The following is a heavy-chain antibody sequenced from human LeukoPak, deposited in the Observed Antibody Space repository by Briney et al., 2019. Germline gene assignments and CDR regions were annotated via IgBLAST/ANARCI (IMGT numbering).Heavy chain of an antibody. CDR2: VFPGDADA. Sequence: GESLKISCKGSGYSFTSYWIGWVRQMPGKGLEWMGIVFPGDADARYSPSFQGQVTISADKSINTAYLQWSSLKASDTAMYYCARGEWEPYNWFDPWGQGTLVTVSS. J-gene: IGHJ5*02. CDR3: ARGEWEPYNWFDP. D-gene: IGHD1-26*01. V-gene: IGHV5-51*01. CDR1: GYSFTSYW.